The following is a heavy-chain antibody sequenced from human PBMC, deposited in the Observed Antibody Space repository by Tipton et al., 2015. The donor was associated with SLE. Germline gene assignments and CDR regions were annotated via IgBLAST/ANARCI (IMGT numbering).Heavy chain of an antibody. V-gene: IGHV4-34*01. CDR2: INHSGDT. Sequence: TLSLTCAVYAGSFSDYYWSWIRQPPGKGLEWIGQINHSGDTTYNPSLKSRVTISVDTSKKHFSLNLSSVAAADTAVYYCAANEYWYFDLWGRGTLVTV. CDR3: AANEYWYFDL. J-gene: IGHJ2*01. CDR1: AGSFSDYY.